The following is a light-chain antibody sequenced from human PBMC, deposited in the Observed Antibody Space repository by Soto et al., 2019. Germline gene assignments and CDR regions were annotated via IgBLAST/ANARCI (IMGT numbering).Light chain of an antibody. CDR1: QSVSSTY. CDR2: GAS. Sequence: EIVLTQSPATLSLSPGEIATLSCRASQSVSSTYLAWYQQKPGQAPRLLIYGASRSATGIPDRFSGSGYGTDFTLTIIRLEHEDFAVYHCHQYGSSPYAFGQGTKREIK. J-gene: IGKJ2*01. CDR3: HQYGSSPYA. V-gene: IGKV3-20*01.